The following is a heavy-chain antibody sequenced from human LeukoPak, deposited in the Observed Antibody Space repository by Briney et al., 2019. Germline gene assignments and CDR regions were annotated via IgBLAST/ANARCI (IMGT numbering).Heavy chain of an antibody. J-gene: IGHJ4*02. CDR1: GFTFDDYA. CDR3: ARVTYGSGTYGAFDY. D-gene: IGHD3-10*01. Sequence: GGSLRLSCAASGFTFDDYAMHWVRHAPGKGLEWVSLISWDGGSTYYADSVKGRFTISRDNSKNSLYLQMNSLRAEDTAVYYCARVTYGSGTYGAFDYWGQGTLVTVSS. CDR2: ISWDGGST. V-gene: IGHV3-43D*03.